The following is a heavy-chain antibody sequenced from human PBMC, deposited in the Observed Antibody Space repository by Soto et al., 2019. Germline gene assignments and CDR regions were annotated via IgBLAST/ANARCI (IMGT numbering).Heavy chain of an antibody. CDR3: AREGTMILYGMDV. Sequence: PSETLSLTCAVYGGSFSGYYWSWIRQPPGKGLEWIGEINHSGSTNYNPSLKSRVTISVDTSKNQFSLKLSSVTAADTAVYYCAREGTMILYGMDVWGKGTTVTVSS. CDR2: INHSGST. V-gene: IGHV4-34*01. J-gene: IGHJ6*04. D-gene: IGHD3-22*01. CDR1: GGSFSGYY.